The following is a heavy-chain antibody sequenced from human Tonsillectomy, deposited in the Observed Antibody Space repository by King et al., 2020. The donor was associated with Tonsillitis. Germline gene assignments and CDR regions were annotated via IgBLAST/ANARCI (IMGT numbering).Heavy chain of an antibody. V-gene: IGHV3-48*01. J-gene: IGHJ4*02. CDR2: ISSSSSTI. CDR1: GFTCSSYS. Sequence: VQLVESGGGLVQPGGSLRLSCAASGFTCSSYSMNWVRQAPGKGLEWVSYISSSSSTIYYADSVKGRFTISRDNAKNSLYLQMNSLRAEDTAVYYCARDWNYWGQGTLVTVSS. D-gene: IGHD3-3*01. CDR3: ARDWNY.